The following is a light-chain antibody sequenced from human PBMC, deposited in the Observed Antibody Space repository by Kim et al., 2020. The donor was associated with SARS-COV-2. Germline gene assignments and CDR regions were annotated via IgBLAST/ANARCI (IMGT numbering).Light chain of an antibody. CDR3: QQYLSTPYS. CDR2: WAS. V-gene: IGKV4-1*01. CDR1: QSILYSSSKKNY. Sequence: ANINCKSSQSILYSSSKKNYLAWYQQKSGQPPKLLIYWASTRESGVPARFSGSGSGTDFTLTISSVQAEDVTVYYCQQYLSTPYSFGQGTKLEI. J-gene: IGKJ2*03.